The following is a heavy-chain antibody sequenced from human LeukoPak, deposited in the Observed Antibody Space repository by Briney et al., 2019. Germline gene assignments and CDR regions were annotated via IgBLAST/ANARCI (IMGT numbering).Heavy chain of an antibody. D-gene: IGHD5-18*01. CDR3: AKDWRGYRNGADD. CDR2: ISSSSSPI. J-gene: IGHJ4*02. V-gene: IGHV3-48*02. Sequence: QPGGSLRLSCAASGFTFSSYSMNWVRQAPGKGLEWVSYISSSSSPIYYADSVEGRFTVSRDNAKNSLYLQMNSLRDEDTAVYYCAKDWRGYRNGADDWGQGTLVTVSS. CDR1: GFTFSSYS.